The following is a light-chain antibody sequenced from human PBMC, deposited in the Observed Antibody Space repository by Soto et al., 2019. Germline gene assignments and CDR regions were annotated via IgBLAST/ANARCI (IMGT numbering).Light chain of an antibody. J-gene: IGKJ4*01. CDR2: GAS. CDR3: QQYGSSPLT. V-gene: IGKV3-20*01. Sequence: EIVLTQSPGTLSLSPGERATLSSRASQSVSSGYLAWYQQKPGQAPRLLIYGASSRATGIPDRFSGSGSGTDFTLTISRLEPEDFAVYYCQQYGSSPLTFGGGTKVEIK. CDR1: QSVSSGY.